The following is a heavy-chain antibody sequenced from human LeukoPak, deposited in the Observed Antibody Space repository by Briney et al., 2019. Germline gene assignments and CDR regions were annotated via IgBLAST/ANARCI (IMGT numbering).Heavy chain of an antibody. Sequence: SETLSLTCTVSGGSISSSSYYWGWIRQPPGKGLEWIGSIYYSGGTYYNPSLKSRVTISVDTSKNQFSLKLSSVTAADTAVYYCARRLSTYSSSPYFDYWGQGTLVTVSS. D-gene: IGHD6-6*01. CDR3: ARRLSTYSSSPYFDY. J-gene: IGHJ4*02. CDR2: IYYSGGT. V-gene: IGHV4-39*01. CDR1: GGSISSSSYY.